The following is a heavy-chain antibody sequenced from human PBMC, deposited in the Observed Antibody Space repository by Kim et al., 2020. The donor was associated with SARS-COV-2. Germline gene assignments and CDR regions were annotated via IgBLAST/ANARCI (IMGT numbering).Heavy chain of an antibody. D-gene: IGHD6-6*01. CDR3: ARSTLPGAARGGVDY. Sequence: GGSLRLSCAASGFTFSSYAMHWVRQAPGKGLEWVAVISYDGSNKYYADSVKGRFTISRDNSKNTLYLQMNSLRAEDTAVYYCARSTLPGAARGGVDYWGQGTLVTVSS. J-gene: IGHJ4*02. CDR2: ISYDGSNK. V-gene: IGHV3-30-3*01. CDR1: GFTFSSYA.